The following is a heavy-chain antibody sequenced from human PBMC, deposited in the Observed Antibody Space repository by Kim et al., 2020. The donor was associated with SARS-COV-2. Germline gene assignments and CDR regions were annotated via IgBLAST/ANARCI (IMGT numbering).Heavy chain of an antibody. CDR3: ARSILTGYYAYYFDY. Sequence: SVKVSCKASGGTFSSYAISWVRQAPGQGLEWMGGIIPIFGTANYAQKFQGRVTITADESTSTAYMELSSLRSEDTAVYYCARSILTGYYAYYFDYWGQGTLVTVSS. CDR1: GGTFSSYA. V-gene: IGHV1-69*13. CDR2: IIPIFGTA. D-gene: IGHD3-9*01. J-gene: IGHJ4*02.